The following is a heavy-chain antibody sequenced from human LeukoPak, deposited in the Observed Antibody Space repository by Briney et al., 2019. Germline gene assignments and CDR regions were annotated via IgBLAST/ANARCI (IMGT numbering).Heavy chain of an antibody. J-gene: IGHJ4*02. V-gene: IGHV1-24*01. CDR2: FDPEDGET. CDR3: ATWMWLQSSY. Sequence: ASVKVSCKVSGYTLTELSMHWVRQAPGKGLEWMGGFDPEDGETIYAQKFQGRVTMTENTSTDTAYMELSSLRSEDTAVYCCATWMWLQSSYWGQGTLVTVSS. CDR1: GYTLTELS. D-gene: IGHD5-24*01.